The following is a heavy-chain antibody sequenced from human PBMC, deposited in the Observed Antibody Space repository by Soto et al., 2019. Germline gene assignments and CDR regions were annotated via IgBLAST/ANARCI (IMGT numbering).Heavy chain of an antibody. D-gene: IGHD2-2*01. CDR2: ISGYNGQT. Sequence: QVQLVQSGAEVKKPGASVKVSCKTSGFTFTTYGINWVRQAPGQGLEWLGWISGYNGQTTYAQKLQGRVTMTTDTSTSTAYMELRSLRSDDTAVYYCARGLSTNWYYFDEWGQGTLVTVSS. CDR1: GFTFTTYG. J-gene: IGHJ4*02. CDR3: ARGLSTNWYYFDE. V-gene: IGHV1-18*01.